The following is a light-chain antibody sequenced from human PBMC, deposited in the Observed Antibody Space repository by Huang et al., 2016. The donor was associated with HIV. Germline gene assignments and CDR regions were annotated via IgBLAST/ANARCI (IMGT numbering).Light chain of an antibody. J-gene: IGKJ4*01. CDR1: QDISYY. CDR2: DAS. V-gene: IGKV1-33*01. CDR3: QQYDNLLT. Sequence: DIQMTQSPSSLSASVGDRVTITCQASQDISYYLNWYPQKPGKAPKLLIYDASNLETGVPSRFSGSGSGTDFTFTISSLQPEDIATYYCQQYDNLLTFGGGTKVEIK.